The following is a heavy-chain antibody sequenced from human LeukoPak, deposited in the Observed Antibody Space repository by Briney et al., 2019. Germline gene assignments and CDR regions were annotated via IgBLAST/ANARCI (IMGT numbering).Heavy chain of an antibody. CDR2: INRSGST. CDR1: VGSFSGYY. CDR3: ARGSHYYDSSGYYFDY. Sequence: SETLSLTCAVYVGSFSGYYWSWIRQPPGKGLEWIGEINRSGSTNYNPSLKSRVTISVDTSKNQFSLKLSSVTAADTAVYYCARGSHYYDSSGYYFDYWGQGTLVTVSS. D-gene: IGHD3-22*01. J-gene: IGHJ4*02. V-gene: IGHV4-34*01.